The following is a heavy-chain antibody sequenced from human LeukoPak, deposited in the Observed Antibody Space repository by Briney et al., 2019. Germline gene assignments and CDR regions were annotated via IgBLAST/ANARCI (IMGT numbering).Heavy chain of an antibody. D-gene: IGHD6-6*01. J-gene: IGHJ4*02. CDR3: ARGSEYTSSTNYYFDY. V-gene: IGHV3-7*01. CDR1: GFTFSSYW. CDR2: IKQDGSEK. Sequence: GGSLRLSCAASGFTFSSYWMSWVRQAPGKGLEWVANIKQDGSEKHYVDSVKGRFTISRNNAKKSLFLHMNSLRVEDTAVYYCARGSEYTSSTNYYFDYWGQGTLVTVSS.